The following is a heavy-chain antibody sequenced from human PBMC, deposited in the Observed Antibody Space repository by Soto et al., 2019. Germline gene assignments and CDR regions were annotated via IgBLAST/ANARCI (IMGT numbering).Heavy chain of an antibody. J-gene: IGHJ5*02. V-gene: IGHV4-59*01. CDR2: IYYSGST. Sequence: SEILSLTCTVSGGSISSYYWSWIRQPPGKGLEWIGYIYYSGSTNYNPSLKSRVTISVDTSKNQFSLRLSSVTAADTAVYYCARDPTGHWFDPWCQGTLVTVSS. CDR3: ARDPTGHWFDP. CDR1: GGSISSYY. D-gene: IGHD1-1*01.